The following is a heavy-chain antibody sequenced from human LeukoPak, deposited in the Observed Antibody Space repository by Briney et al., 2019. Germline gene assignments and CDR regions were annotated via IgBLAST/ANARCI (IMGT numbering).Heavy chain of an antibody. CDR3: AREVAARALDDYYYYGIDV. Sequence: SETLSLTCTVSGGSISSYYWSWIRQPPGKGLEWIGYICYSGSTNYNPSLKSRVTIPVDTSKNQFSLKLSSVTAADAAVYYCAREVAARALDDYYYYGIDVWGQGTTVTVSS. CDR2: ICYSGST. D-gene: IGHD6-6*01. V-gene: IGHV4-59*01. J-gene: IGHJ6*02. CDR1: GGSISSYY.